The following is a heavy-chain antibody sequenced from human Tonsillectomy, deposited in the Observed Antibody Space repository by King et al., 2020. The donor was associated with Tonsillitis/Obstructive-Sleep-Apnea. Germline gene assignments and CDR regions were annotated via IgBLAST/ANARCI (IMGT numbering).Heavy chain of an antibody. CDR3: ARDGDAVDFYYMDV. V-gene: IGHV1-46*01. D-gene: IGHD3/OR15-3a*01. J-gene: IGHJ6*03. CDR1: GYTFTTYY. CDR2: LNPSGGST. Sequence: QLAQSGAEVKKPGASVKISCEASGYTFTTYYIHWVRQAPGQGLEWMGILNPSGGSTSYPHKFQGRVTMTRDTSTSTVYMELSSLRSEDTAVYYCARDGDAVDFYYMDVWGKGTTVTVSS.